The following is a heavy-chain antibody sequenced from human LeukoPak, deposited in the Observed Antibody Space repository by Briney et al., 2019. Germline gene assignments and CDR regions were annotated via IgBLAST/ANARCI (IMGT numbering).Heavy chain of an antibody. V-gene: IGHV4-59*01. D-gene: IGHD3-10*01. CDR2: IYYSGST. CDR3: AREIYGSGPFDP. Sequence: PSETLSLTCTVSGGSIASYYWGWIRQPPGKGLEWIGYIYYSGSTNYNPSLKSRVTVSVDTSKNQFSLKLSSVTAADTAVYYCAREIYGSGPFDPWGQGTLVTVSS. CDR1: GGSIASYY. J-gene: IGHJ5*02.